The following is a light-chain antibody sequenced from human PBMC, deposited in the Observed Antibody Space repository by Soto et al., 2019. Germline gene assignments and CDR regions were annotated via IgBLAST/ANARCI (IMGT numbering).Light chain of an antibody. V-gene: IGKV3-20*01. CDR2: DTS. CDR3: QQYGNLPWT. CDR1: QSVSSSY. J-gene: IGKJ1*01. Sequence: EIVLTQSPGTLSLSPGERVTLSCRASQSVSSSYLAWYQQTPGQAPRLLIYDTSYRATGVPDRFSGSGSGTDFTLTISRLEPEDFAMYYCQQYGNLPWTFGQGTKVEIK.